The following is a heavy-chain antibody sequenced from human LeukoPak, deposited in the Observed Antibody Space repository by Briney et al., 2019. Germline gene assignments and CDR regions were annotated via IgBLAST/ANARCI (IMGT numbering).Heavy chain of an antibody. Sequence: ASVKVSCTGSVYTFTIYKINWVREATGQGLEWMGWMNPNSGNTGYAQKFQGRVTMTRNTSISTAYMELSSLRSEATAVYYCARSYVGANDYWGQGTLVTVSS. D-gene: IGHD1-26*01. V-gene: IGHV1-8*02. CDR1: VYTFTIYK. CDR3: ARSYVGANDY. J-gene: IGHJ4*02. CDR2: MNPNSGNT.